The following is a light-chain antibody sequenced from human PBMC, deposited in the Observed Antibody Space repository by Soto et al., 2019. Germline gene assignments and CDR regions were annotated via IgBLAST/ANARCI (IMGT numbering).Light chain of an antibody. CDR3: ATWDDSVNGYV. Sequence: QSVLTQPPSASGTPGHRVTISSSGSSSNIGSNTVNWYQQLPGTAPKLLIYSSNQRPSGVPDRFSGSKSGTSASLAISGLQSDDEADYYCATWDDSVNGYVFGTGTKVTV. J-gene: IGLJ1*01. CDR2: SSN. CDR1: SSNIGSNT. V-gene: IGLV1-44*01.